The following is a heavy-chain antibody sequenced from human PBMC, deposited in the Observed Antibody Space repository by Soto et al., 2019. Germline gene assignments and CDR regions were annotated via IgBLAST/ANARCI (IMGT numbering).Heavy chain of an antibody. CDR1: GLNFNDYY. CDR3: ATYARVFAN. J-gene: IGHJ4*02. D-gene: IGHD2-2*01. CDR2: ISGNGMDT. Sequence: QVQLVESGGDLVKPGGSLRLSCAVSGLNFNDYYMSWVRHVPGKGLESLSYISGNGMDTNYADSVRGRFTISRDNTRKSLFLQMNNLRAEDTAVYYCATYARVFANWGQGTLVTVSA. V-gene: IGHV3-11*05.